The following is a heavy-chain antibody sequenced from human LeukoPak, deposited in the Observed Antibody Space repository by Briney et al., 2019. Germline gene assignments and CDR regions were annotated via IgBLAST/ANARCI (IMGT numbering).Heavy chain of an antibody. CDR2: INTNTGNP. CDR3: ARRTYYYGSGSYGGGNVRRAHLDY. CDR1: GYTFTSYA. Sequence: ASVKVSCKASGYTFTSYAMDWVRQAPGQGLEWMGWINTNTGNPTYAQGFTGRFVFSLDTSVSTAYLQISSLKAEDTAVYYCARRTYYYGSGSYGGGNVRRAHLDYWGQGTLVTVSS. J-gene: IGHJ4*02. V-gene: IGHV7-4-1*02. D-gene: IGHD3-10*01.